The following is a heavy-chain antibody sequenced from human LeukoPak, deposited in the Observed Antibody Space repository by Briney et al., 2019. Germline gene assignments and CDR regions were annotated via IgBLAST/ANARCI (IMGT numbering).Heavy chain of an antibody. CDR2: ISGSSSYI. Sequence: GGSLRLSCAVSGFTFSSYSMNWVRQAPGKGLEWVSSISGSSSYIYYADSVKGRFTISRDNAKNSLYLQMNSLRAEDTAVYYCAREGGSSWYVLDYWGQGTLVTVSS. J-gene: IGHJ4*02. CDR3: AREGGSSWYVLDY. V-gene: IGHV3-21*01. D-gene: IGHD6-13*01. CDR1: GFTFSSYS.